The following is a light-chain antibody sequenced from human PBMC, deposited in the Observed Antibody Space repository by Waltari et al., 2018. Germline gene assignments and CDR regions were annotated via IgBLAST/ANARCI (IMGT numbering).Light chain of an antibody. CDR1: QHIRNY. CDR2: AAF. CDR3: QQSYTTPYS. V-gene: IGKV1-39*01. Sequence: DIQMTQSPSSLSASVGARVTVTCLASQHIRNYLNWYQQKPGKAPKLLIYAAFSLESGVPSRFSGSGSGTDFTLTISSLHPEDFATYYCQQSYTTPYSFGQGTKLDIK. J-gene: IGKJ2*03.